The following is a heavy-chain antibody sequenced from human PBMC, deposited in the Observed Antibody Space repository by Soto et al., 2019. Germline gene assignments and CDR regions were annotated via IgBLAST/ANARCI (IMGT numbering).Heavy chain of an antibody. D-gene: IGHD3-9*01. J-gene: IGHJ6*02. V-gene: IGHV1-2*02. CDR1: GYTFTGYY. CDR3: ARGGGLVKSYYYGMDV. CDR2: INPNSGGT. Sequence: ASVKVSCKASGYTFTGYYMLWVRQAPGQGLEWMGWINPNSGGTNYAQKFQGRVTMTRDTSISTAYMELSRLRSDDTAVYYCARGGGLVKSYYYGMDVWGQGTTVTVSS.